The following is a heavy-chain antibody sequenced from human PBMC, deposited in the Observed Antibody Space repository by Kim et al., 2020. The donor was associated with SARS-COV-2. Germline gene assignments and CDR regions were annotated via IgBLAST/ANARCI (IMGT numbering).Heavy chain of an antibody. CDR2: IYYSGST. J-gene: IGHJ2*01. CDR3: ARVAVAGGIWYFDL. V-gene: IGHV4-31*03. CDR1: GGSISSDGYY. Sequence: SETLSLTCTVSGGSISSDGYYWSWIRQHPGKGLEWIGYIYYSGSTYYNPSLKSRVTISVDTSKNQFSLKLSSVTAADTAVYYCARVAVAGGIWYFDLWGRGTLVTVSS. D-gene: IGHD6-19*01.